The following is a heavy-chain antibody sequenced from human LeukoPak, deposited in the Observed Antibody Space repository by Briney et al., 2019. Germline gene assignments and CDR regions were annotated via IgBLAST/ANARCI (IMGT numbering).Heavy chain of an antibody. CDR3: AKTGVGPTWELRFSPYYYMDV. J-gene: IGHJ6*03. CDR2: ISSSSSYI. Sequence: GGSLRLPCAASGFTFSSYSMNWVRQAPGKGLEWVSSISSSSSYIYYADSVKGRFTISRDNSKNTLYLQMNSLRAEDTAVYYCAKTGVGPTWELRFSPYYYMDVWGKGTTVTVSS. D-gene: IGHD1-26*01. V-gene: IGHV3-21*04. CDR1: GFTFSSYS.